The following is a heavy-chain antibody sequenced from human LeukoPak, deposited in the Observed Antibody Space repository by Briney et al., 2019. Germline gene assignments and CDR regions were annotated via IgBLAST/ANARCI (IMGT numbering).Heavy chain of an antibody. Sequence: GGSLRLSCAASGFTFNNYNMNWVCQAPGKGLEWVSSISSISSSYIYYADSVKGRFTISRDNARNSLYLQMNSLRAEDTAVYYCARDRLGFKLEGLDYWGQGTLVTVSS. J-gene: IGHJ4*02. CDR2: ISSISSSYI. CDR1: GFTFNNYN. V-gene: IGHV3-21*01. CDR3: ARDRLGFKLEGLDY. D-gene: IGHD1-1*01.